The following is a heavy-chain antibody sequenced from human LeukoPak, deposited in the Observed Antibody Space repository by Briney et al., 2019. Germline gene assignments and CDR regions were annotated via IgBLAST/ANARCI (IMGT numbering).Heavy chain of an antibody. D-gene: IGHD5-18*01. CDR2: INHSGST. CDR1: GGSFSGYY. V-gene: IGHV4-34*01. J-gene: IGHJ4*02. Sequence: SETLSLTCAVYGGSFSGYYWSWIRQPPGKGLEWIGVINHSGSTNYNPSLKSRVTISVDTSKNQFSLKLSSVTAADTAVYYCARGGRGYSYGIPYFDYWGQGTLVTVSS. CDR3: ARGGRGYSYGIPYFDY.